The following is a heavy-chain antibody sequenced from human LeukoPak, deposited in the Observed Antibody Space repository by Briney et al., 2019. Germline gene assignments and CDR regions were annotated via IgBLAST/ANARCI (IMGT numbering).Heavy chain of an antibody. V-gene: IGHV4-39*07. D-gene: IGHD3-22*01. J-gene: IGHJ3*02. CDR2: IYYSGST. CDR1: GGSISSSSYY. CDR3: ARTYYDSSGYSAYDAFDI. Sequence: SETLSLTCTVSGGSISSSSYYWGWIRQPPGKGLEWIGSIYYSGSTYYNPSLKSRVTISVDTSKNQFSLKLSSVTAADTAVYYCARTYYDSSGYSAYDAFDIWGQGTMVSVSS.